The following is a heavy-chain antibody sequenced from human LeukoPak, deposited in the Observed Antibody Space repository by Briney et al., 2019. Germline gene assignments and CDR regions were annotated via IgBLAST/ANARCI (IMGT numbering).Heavy chain of an antibody. D-gene: IGHD3-10*01. CDR3: ARATARPYDSGSNRFDP. V-gene: IGHV1-18*04. CDR2: ISAYNGNT. Sequence: GASVKVSFKASGYTFTIYGISWVRQAPGQGLEWMGWISAYNGNTNYSQKLQGRVTMTTYTSTSTAYMELRSLRSDDTAVYYFARATARPYDSGSNRFDPWGQGTLVTVSS. J-gene: IGHJ5*02. CDR1: GYTFTIYG.